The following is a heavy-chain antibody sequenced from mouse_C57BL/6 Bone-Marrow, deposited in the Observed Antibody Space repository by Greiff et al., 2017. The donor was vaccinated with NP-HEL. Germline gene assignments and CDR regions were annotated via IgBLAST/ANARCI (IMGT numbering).Heavy chain of an antibody. CDR3: AREVYYYWYFDV. J-gene: IGHJ1*03. Sequence: QVQLQQSGAELARPGASVKLSCKASGYTFTSYGISWVKQRTGQGLEWIGEIYPRSGNTYYNEKFKGKATLTADKSSSTAYMELRSLTSEDSAVYVCAREVYYYWYFDVWGTGTTVTVSS. CDR1: GYTFTSYG. V-gene: IGHV1-81*01. CDR2: IYPRSGNT. D-gene: IGHD1-1*01.